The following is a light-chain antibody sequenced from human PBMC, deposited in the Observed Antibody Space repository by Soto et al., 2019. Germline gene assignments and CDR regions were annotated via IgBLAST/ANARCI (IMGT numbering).Light chain of an antibody. CDR3: QQYAGSPRT. J-gene: IGKJ1*01. Sequence: TQSPGTLSLSPGERSTLSCMASQSVSSRSLAWYQQKPGQAPRLLISDASNRAADIPDRFSGSGSGTDFTLTINRLEPEDFAVYYCQQYAGSPRTFGQGTKV. CDR1: QSVSSRS. V-gene: IGKV3-20*01. CDR2: DAS.